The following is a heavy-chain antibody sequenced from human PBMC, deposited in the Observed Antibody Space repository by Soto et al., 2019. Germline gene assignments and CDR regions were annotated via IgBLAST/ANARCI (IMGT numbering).Heavy chain of an antibody. D-gene: IGHD6-6*01. Sequence: QVQLQESGPGLVKPSQTLSLTCTVSGGSISSGGYYWSWIRQHPGKGLEWIGYIYYSGSTYYNPSLTSRVTLSVDTSKNQFSLKLSSVTVADTAVYYCAREAARPFHPDHWGPGTLVTVSS. CDR3: AREAARPFHPDH. CDR1: GGSISSGGYY. V-gene: IGHV4-31*03. CDR2: IYYSGST. J-gene: IGHJ4*02.